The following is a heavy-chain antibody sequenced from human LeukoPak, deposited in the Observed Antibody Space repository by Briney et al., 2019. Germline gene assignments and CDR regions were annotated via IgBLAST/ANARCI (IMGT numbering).Heavy chain of an antibody. Sequence: ASAKVSCKASGYTFTSYYMHWVRQAPGQGLEWMGIINPSGGSTSYAQKFQGRVTMTRDTSTSTVYMELSSLRSEDTAVYYRARDREDIVVVVAAETDAFDIWGQGTMVTVSS. J-gene: IGHJ3*02. CDR2: INPSGGST. V-gene: IGHV1-46*01. D-gene: IGHD2-15*01. CDR3: ARDREDIVVVVAAETDAFDI. CDR1: GYTFTSYY.